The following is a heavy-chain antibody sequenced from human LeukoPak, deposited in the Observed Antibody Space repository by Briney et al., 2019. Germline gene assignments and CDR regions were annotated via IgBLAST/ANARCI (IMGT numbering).Heavy chain of an antibody. CDR2: IYPGDSDT. CDR3: ARSPDHDILTGYYSNYSGS. J-gene: IGHJ5*02. CDR1: GYSFTSYW. Sequence: GESLKISCKGSGYSFTSYWIGWVRQMPGKGLEWVGIIYPGDSDTRYSPSFQGQVTISVDKSISTAYLHWSSLKASDTAMYYCARSPDHDILTGYYSNYSGSWGQGTLVTVSS. V-gene: IGHV5-51*01. D-gene: IGHD3-9*01.